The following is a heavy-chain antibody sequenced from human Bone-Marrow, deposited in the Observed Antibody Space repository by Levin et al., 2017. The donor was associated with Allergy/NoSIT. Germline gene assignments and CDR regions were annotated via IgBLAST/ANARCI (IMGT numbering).Heavy chain of an antibody. D-gene: IGHD5-18*01. Sequence: AGGSLRLSCAASGFTFSSYSMNWVRQAPGKGLEWISYISSSSGTIYFADSVKGRFTISRDNAKNSLYLQMNSLRAEDTAVYYCASKPGYSDGLDYWGQGTLVTVSS. CDR2: ISSSSGTI. J-gene: IGHJ4*02. V-gene: IGHV3-48*04. CDR1: GFTFSSYS. CDR3: ASKPGYSDGLDY.